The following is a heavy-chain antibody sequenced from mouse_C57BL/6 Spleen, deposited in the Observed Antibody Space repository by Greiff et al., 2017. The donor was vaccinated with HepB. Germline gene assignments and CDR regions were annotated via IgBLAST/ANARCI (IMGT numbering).Heavy chain of an antibody. CDR1: GYTFTSYW. J-gene: IGHJ3*01. Sequence: QVHVKQSGAELAKPGASVKLSCKASGYTFTSYWMHWVKQRPGQGLEWIGYINPSSGYTKYNQKFKDKATLTADKSSSTAYMQLSSLTYEDSAVYYCARGEYDYDGFAYWGQGTLVTVSA. CDR2: INPSSGYT. CDR3: ARGEYDYDGFAY. D-gene: IGHD2-4*01. V-gene: IGHV1-7*01.